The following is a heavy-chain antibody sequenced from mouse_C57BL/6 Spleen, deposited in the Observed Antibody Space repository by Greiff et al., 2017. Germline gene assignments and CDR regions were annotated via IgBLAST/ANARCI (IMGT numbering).Heavy chain of an antibody. CDR2: IDPANGNT. CDR1: GFNIKNTY. D-gene: IGHD2-1*01. J-gene: IGHJ4*01. CDR3: ARWSYGNYRDYAMDY. V-gene: IGHV14-3*01. Sequence: EVQLVESVAELVRPGASVKLSCTASGFNIKNTYMHWVKQRPEQGLEWIGRIDPANGNTKYAPKFQGKATITADTSSNTAYLQLSSLTSEDTAIYYCARWSYGNYRDYAMDYWGQGTSVTVSS.